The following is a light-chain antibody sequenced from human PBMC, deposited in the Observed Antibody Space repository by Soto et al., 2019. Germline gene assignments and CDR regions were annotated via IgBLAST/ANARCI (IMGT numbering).Light chain of an antibody. Sequence: EIVMTQSPATLSVSPGERATLSCRASQSVSSNLAWYQQKPGQAPRLLIYGASTRATGIPARFSGSGSGKEFTLTISSRQSEDFAVYYCQRYNNWWTFGQGTKVEIK. J-gene: IGKJ1*01. CDR2: GAS. V-gene: IGKV3-15*01. CDR1: QSVSSN. CDR3: QRYNNWWT.